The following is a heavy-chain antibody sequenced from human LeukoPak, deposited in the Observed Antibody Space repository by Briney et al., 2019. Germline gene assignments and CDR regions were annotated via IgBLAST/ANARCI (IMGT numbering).Heavy chain of an antibody. D-gene: IGHD2-21*01. V-gene: IGHV4-39*01. CDR2: IYYSGTT. J-gene: IGHJ2*01. CDR3: ARQFLALRYFDL. CDR1: GGSISSSSYY. Sequence: SETLSLTCTVSGGSISSSSYYWGWIRQPPGKGLEWIGSIYYSGTTYYNPSLKSPVTISVDTSKNQFSLRLSSVTAADTAVYYCARQFLALRYFDLWGRGTLVTVSS.